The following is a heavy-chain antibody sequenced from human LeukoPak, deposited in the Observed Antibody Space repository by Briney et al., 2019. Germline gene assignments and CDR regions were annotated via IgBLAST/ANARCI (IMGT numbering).Heavy chain of an antibody. Sequence: GGSLRLSCTASGFTLSTHPMNWVRQAPGKGLNWVSAISGNGGTAYYADSVKGRFTISRDNPKNTVYLQMSSLRVEATALSYCAKTLFNPLRPAWGQGALVTVSS. CDR3: AKTLFNPLRPA. D-gene: IGHD2-8*01. CDR2: ISGNGGTA. J-gene: IGHJ5*02. CDR1: GFTLSTHP. V-gene: IGHV3-23*01.